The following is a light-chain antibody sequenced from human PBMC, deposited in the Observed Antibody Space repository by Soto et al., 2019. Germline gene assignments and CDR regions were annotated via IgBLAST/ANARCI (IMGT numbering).Light chain of an antibody. Sequence: EIVLTQSPATLSLSPGERVTLSCRASQSVSSYLAWYQQKPGQTPRLLIYEASKRATGIPARFSGSGSGTDFSLTIGSLEPEDFAVYFCQQYSRWPRETFGPGTKVDIK. CDR1: QSVSSY. V-gene: IGKV3-11*01. CDR2: EAS. CDR3: QQYSRWPRET. J-gene: IGKJ3*01.